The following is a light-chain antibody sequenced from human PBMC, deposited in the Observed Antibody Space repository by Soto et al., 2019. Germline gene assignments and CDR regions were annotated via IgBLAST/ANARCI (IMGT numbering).Light chain of an antibody. V-gene: IGKV4-1*01. CDR2: WAS. CDR3: QQYYSTVS. CDR1: QTVLYSSNNKNY. Sequence: DIVMTQSPDSLAVSLGERATINCKSSQTVLYSSNNKNYLAWYQQKPGQPPKVLIYWASTRESGVPDRFSDSGSGTKFTLTISSLQAEAVAVYYCQQYYSTVSFGGGTKVEIK. J-gene: IGKJ4*01.